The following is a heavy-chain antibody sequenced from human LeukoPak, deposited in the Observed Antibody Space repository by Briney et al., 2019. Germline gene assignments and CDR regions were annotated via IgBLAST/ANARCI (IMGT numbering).Heavy chain of an antibody. CDR1: GFTFSGYA. D-gene: IGHD6-19*01. Sequence: GGSLRLSCAASGFTFSGYALSWVRQTPGKGLEWVSAITASGGNSYYTDSVKGRFTISRDISKSTLYLQLNSLRAEDTAVYYCAKARRYTSDLDYWGQGTLVTVSS. CDR2: ITASGGNS. CDR3: AKARRYTSDLDY. V-gene: IGHV3-23*01. J-gene: IGHJ4*02.